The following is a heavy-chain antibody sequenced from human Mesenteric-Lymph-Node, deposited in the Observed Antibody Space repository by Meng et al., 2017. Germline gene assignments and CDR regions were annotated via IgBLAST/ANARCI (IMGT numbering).Heavy chain of an antibody. D-gene: IGHD2-15*01. CDR2: IYPGDSDT. CDR3: ASFQYCSGGSCYPYWFDY. CDR1: GYNFTTYW. V-gene: IGHV5-51*01. J-gene: IGHJ4*02. Sequence: GESLKISCKGSGYNFTTYWIGWVRQMPGKGLEWMGIIYPGDSDTRYSPSFQGQVTISADKSISTAYLQWSSLKASDTAMYYCASFQYCSGGSCYPYWFDYWGQGTLVTVSS.